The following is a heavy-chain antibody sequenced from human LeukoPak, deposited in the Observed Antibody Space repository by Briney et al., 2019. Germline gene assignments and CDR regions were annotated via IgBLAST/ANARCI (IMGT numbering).Heavy chain of an antibody. D-gene: IGHD6-13*01. CDR1: GSSFTSYW. CDR2: IYPGDSDT. Sequence: GESLKISCKGSGSSFTSYWIGWVRQMPGKGLEWMGIIYPGDSDTRYSPSFQGQVTISADKSISTAYLQWSSLKASDTAMYYCARHIGIAAAVYYFDYWGQGTLVTVSS. CDR3: ARHIGIAAAVYYFDY. J-gene: IGHJ4*02. V-gene: IGHV5-51*01.